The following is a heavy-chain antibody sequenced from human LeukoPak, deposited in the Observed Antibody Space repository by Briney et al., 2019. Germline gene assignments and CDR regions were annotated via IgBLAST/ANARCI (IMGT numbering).Heavy chain of an antibody. Sequence: ASVKVSCKASGYTFTSYGISWVRQAPGQGLEWMGWISAYNGNTNYAQKLQGRVTMTTDTSTSTAYMELRSLRSDDTAVYYCARVLLLLFLGCFPTLGVFNFGGKGKRVTVFS. J-gene: IGHJ3*01. CDR2: ISAYNGNT. CDR1: GYTFTSYG. D-gene: IGHD3-3*01. CDR3: ARVLLLLFLGCFPTLGVFNF. V-gene: IGHV1-18*01.